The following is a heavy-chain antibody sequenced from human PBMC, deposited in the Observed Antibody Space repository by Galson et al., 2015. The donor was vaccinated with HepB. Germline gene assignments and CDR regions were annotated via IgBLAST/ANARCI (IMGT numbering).Heavy chain of an antibody. Sequence: SLRLSCAASGFTVSDNYMSWVRQTPGKGLEWVSVIYSGGSTYYGDSVKGRFTISRDNSKNTLSLQMNSLRPEDTAVYYCARDDYDDNAIMFDYWGQGIQVTVSS. CDR2: IYSGGST. J-gene: IGHJ4*02. D-gene: IGHD4-17*01. V-gene: IGHV3-53*01. CDR1: GFTVSDNY. CDR3: ARDDYDDNAIMFDY.